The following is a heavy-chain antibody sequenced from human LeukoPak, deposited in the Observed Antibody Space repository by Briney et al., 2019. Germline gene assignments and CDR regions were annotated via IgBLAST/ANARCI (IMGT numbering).Heavy chain of an antibody. CDR2: IRNDGSNK. CDR3: ARDPDYYGSGSIFDY. D-gene: IGHD3-10*01. CDR1: GFTFSSYA. V-gene: IGHV3-30*02. J-gene: IGHJ4*02. Sequence: GGSLRLSCAASGFTFSSYAMHWVRQAPGKGLEWVTFIRNDGSNKYYADSVKGRFTISRDNAKNSLYLQMNSLRAEDTAVYYCARDPDYYGSGSIFDYWGQGTLVTVSS.